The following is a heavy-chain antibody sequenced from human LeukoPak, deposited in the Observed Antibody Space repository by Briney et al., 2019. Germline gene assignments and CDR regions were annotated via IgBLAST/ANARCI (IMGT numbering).Heavy chain of an antibody. Sequence: GGSLRLSCAASGFTFSSYWMHWVRQVPGKGLVWVSRINSDGTTSYADSVKGRFTISRNNAKNTLYLQMNNLRAEDTAVYYCARGFPSGYWGQGTLVTVSS. V-gene: IGHV3-74*01. CDR2: INSDGTT. CDR3: ARGFPSGY. CDR1: GFTFSSYW. J-gene: IGHJ4*02.